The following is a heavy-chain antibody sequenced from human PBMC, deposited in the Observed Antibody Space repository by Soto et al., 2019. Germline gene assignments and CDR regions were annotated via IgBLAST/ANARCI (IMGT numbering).Heavy chain of an antibody. J-gene: IGHJ4*02. D-gene: IGHD6-6*01. Sequence: SETLSLTCTVSGGSISSSSYYWGWIRQPPGKGLEWIGSIYYSGSTYYNPSLKSRVTISVDTSKNQFSLKLSSVTAADTAVYYFARPEGQYSSSSFDYWGQGTLVTVSS. CDR1: GGSISSSSYY. CDR3: ARPEGQYSSSSFDY. V-gene: IGHV4-39*01. CDR2: IYYSGST.